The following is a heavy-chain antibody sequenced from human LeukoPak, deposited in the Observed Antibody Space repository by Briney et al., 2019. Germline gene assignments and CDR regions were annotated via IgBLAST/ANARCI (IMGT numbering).Heavy chain of an antibody. Sequence: GRSLRLSCAASGFNFHNYAMYWVRQVPGKGLEWVSGISWNSNIIAYADSVEGRFTISRDNAKNSLYLQMNSLRAEDTALYYCVKQYYGSSGYQPFDYWGQGTLVTVSS. CDR1: GFNFHNYA. CDR3: VKQYYGSSGYQPFDY. D-gene: IGHD3-22*01. J-gene: IGHJ4*02. CDR2: ISWNSNII. V-gene: IGHV3-9*01.